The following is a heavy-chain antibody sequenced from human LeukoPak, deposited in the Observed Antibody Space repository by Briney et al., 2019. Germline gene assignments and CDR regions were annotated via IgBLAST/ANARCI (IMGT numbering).Heavy chain of an antibody. CDR1: GIKFSDAW. J-gene: IGHJ3*02. D-gene: IGHD5-18*01. CDR2: IKSKGSGGTT. CDR3: AWIQKVLGGFDI. V-gene: IGHV3-15*01. Sequence: TSGGSLRLSCEAPGIKFSDAWMSWVRQAPGKGLEWGGRIKSKGSGGTTDYAAVVKGRVTISRDDSKNMVFLQMSNLKTEDTGRYYCAWIQKVLGGFDIWGQGTMVTVSS.